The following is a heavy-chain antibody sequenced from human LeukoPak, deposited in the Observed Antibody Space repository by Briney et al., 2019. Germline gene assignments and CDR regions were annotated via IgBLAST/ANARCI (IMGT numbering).Heavy chain of an antibody. CDR2: IYSGGST. J-gene: IGHJ6*02. V-gene: IGHV3-53*01. Sequence: GGSLRLSCAASGFTVSSNYMSWVRQAPGEGLEWVSVIYSGGSTYYADSVKGRFTISRDNSKNTLYLQMNSLRAEDTAVYYCARGSLPDYYGSGRTDDYYYYYGMDVWGQGTTVTVSS. CDR1: GFTVSSNY. CDR3: ARGSLPDYYGSGRTDDYYYYYGMDV. D-gene: IGHD3-10*01.